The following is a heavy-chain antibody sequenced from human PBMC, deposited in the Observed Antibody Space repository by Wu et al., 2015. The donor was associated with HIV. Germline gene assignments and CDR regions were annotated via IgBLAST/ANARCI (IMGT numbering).Heavy chain of an antibody. CDR1: EYSLMKLS. V-gene: IGHV1-24*01. CDR3: VRGKSCCHGRRYCNGADCFNWDFEH. D-gene: IGHD2/OR15-2a*01. J-gene: IGHJ4*02. CDR2: FDPEDDKT. Sequence: HVQLEQSGAVVRKPGASVRVSCKVSEYSLMKLSIHWVRQSPGRGLEWMGGFDPEDDKTIYAQRFQSRVAMTEDTSTDTAYLDLKTLRSDDTAKYFCVRGKSCCHGRRYCNGADCFNWDFEHWGQGTLIIVS.